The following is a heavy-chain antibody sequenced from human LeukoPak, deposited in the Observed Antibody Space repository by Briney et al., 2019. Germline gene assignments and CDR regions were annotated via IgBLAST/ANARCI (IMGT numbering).Heavy chain of an antibody. Sequence: GASVKVSCKASGYTFTDYGISWVRQAPGQGLEWMGWIIAILGIANYAQKFQGRVTITADKSTSTAYMELSSLRSEDTAVYYCARDSRSGYSYGLRVDIWGQGTMVTVSS. J-gene: IGHJ3*02. CDR2: IIAILGIA. V-gene: IGHV1-69*10. D-gene: IGHD5-18*01. CDR1: GYTFTDYG. CDR3: ARDSRSGYSYGLRVDI.